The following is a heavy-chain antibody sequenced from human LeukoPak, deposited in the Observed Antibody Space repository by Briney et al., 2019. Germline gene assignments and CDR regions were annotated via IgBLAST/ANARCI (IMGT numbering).Heavy chain of an antibody. V-gene: IGHV3-48*03. J-gene: IGHJ6*04. D-gene: IGHD3-10*02. CDR3: EELGITMIGGV. CDR1: GFTFSSYE. Sequence: GGSLRLSCAASGFTFSSYEMNWVRQAPGKGLEWVSYISSSGSTIYYSDSVKVRFTISRDNAKNSLYLQMNSLRAEDTAVYYCEELGITMIGGVWGKGTTVTISS. CDR2: ISSSGSTI.